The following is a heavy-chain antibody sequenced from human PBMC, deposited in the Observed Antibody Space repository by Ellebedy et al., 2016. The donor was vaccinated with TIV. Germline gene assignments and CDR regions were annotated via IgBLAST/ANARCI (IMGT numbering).Heavy chain of an antibody. CDR1: GYTFTNYG. D-gene: IGHD6-19*01. J-gene: IGHJ4*02. Sequence: AASVKVSCKASGYTFTNYGVSWVRQAPGQGLEWMGWISAYTGNTNYVQRLQGRVTMTTDTSTSTAYMELRSLRSDDTAVYYCARDLRYSSGWSSWYFDYWGQGTLVTVSS. CDR3: ARDLRYSSGWSSWYFDY. V-gene: IGHV1-18*01. CDR2: ISAYTGNT.